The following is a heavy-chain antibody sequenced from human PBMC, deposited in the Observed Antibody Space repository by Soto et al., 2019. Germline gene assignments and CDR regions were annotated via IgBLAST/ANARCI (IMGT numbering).Heavy chain of an antibody. CDR2: ISNDGSKR. J-gene: IGHJ4*02. CDR1: GFSFSTYA. V-gene: IGHV3-30-3*01. D-gene: IGHD6-19*01. CDR3: ARSIAVAGLDY. Sequence: PGGSLRLSCATSGFSFSTYAIHWVRQAPGKGLDWVAVISNDGSKRYYAQSVKGRFTISRDNSNNTVDLQMNSLRAEDTALYYCARSIAVAGLDYWGPGTLVNVSS.